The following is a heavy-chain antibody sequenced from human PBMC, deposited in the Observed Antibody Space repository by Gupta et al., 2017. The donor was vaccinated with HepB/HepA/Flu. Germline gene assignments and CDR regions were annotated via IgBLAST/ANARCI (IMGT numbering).Heavy chain of an antibody. CDR2: TYYSGRTT. D-gene: IGHD6-13*01. CDR3: ARQLYSSNKGWSGP. J-gene: IGHJ5*02. V-gene: IGHV4-39*01. CDR1: GVSVTSSSYY. Sequence: QVLLQESGPGLVKPSETLSLTCNVSGVSVTSSSYYWSWLRQSPGKGLEWLGCTYYSGRTTYYIPSFRNRLTISTDTSSNQFSLRLSSVTATDTATYFWARQLYSSNKGWSGPWGQGTLVTVSS.